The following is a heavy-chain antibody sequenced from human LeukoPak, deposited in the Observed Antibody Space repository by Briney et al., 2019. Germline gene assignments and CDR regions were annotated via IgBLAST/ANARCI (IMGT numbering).Heavy chain of an antibody. CDR2: IYYSGRT. CDR1: GGSFSIYGGSLSGYY. V-gene: IGHV4-39*01. J-gene: IGHJ4*02. CDR3: ARGSGYCSRTSCYLYHFDS. Sequence: SETLSLTCAVYGGSFSIYGGSLSGYYWGWIRQPPGKGLEWIGRIYYSGRTYNNPSLKSRVTISVDTSKNQSSLKLSSVTAADTAVYYCARGSGYCSRTSCYLYHFDSWGQGTLVTVSS. D-gene: IGHD2-2*01.